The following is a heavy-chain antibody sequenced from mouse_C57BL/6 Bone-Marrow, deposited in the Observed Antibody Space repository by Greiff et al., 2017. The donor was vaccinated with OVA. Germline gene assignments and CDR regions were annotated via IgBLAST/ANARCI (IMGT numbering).Heavy chain of an antibody. CDR2: LNPNNGGT. J-gene: IGHJ4*01. Sequence: EVQLKQSGPELVKPGASVKISCKASGYTFTDYYMNWVKQSHGKSLEWIGDLNPNNGGTSYNQKFKGKATLTVDKSSSTAYMELRSLTSEDSAVYYCASRAYYSKGVSYYAMDYWGQGTSVTVSS. V-gene: IGHV1-26*01. CDR3: ASRAYYSKGVSYYAMDY. D-gene: IGHD2-5*01. CDR1: GYTFTDYY.